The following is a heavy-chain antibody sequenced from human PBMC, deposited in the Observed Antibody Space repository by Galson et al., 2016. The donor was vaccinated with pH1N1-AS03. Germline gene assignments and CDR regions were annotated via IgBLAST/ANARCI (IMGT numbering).Heavy chain of an antibody. CDR1: GGSISSGNYF. J-gene: IGHJ5*02. CDR2: VSARGTT. CDR3: ARDRRDWSGGSCSQDGWFDP. Sequence: SETLSLTCTVSGGSISSGNYFWNWIRQAPGKGLEWIATVSARGTTYHNPSLDSRLTISLDTSKNHFSLTLTSVTAADTAMYYCARDRRDWSGGSCSQDGWFDPWGQGTLVVVSS. D-gene: IGHD2-15*01. V-gene: IGHV4-39*07.